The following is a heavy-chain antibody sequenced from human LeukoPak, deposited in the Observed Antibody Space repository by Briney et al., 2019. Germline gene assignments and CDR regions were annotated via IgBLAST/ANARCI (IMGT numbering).Heavy chain of an antibody. V-gene: IGHV3-74*03. CDR2: INSGGSRT. CDR3: ATATWHESYYYYYYGMDV. D-gene: IGHD2-15*01. Sequence: TGASLRLSCAASGFTFSNYWMRSVRQAPGKGLVWVSHINSGGSRTTHADYVKGRFTIPRDNAKNTLYLQMNSLRAEATAVYHCATATWHESYYYYYYGMDVWGQGTTVTVSS. J-gene: IGHJ6*02. CDR1: GFTFSNYW.